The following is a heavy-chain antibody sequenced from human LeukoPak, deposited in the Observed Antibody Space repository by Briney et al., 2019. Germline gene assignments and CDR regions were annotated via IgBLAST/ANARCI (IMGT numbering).Heavy chain of an antibody. CDR3: ARGPTRTGEYFQH. V-gene: IGHV1-2*02. CDR2: INPNSGGT. Sequence: ASVKVSCKASGYTFTRYYMHWVRQAPGQGLEWMGWINPNSGGTNYAQKFQGRVTMTRDTSISTAYMELSRLRSDDTAVCYCARGPTRTGEYFQHWGQGTLVTVSS. J-gene: IGHJ1*01. CDR1: GYTFTRYY. D-gene: IGHD4-17*01.